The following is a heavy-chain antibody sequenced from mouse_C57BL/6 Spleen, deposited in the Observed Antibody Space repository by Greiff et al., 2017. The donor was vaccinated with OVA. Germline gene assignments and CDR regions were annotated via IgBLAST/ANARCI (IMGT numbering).Heavy chain of an antibody. CDR1: GYTFTDYE. D-gene: IGHD6-1*01. J-gene: IGHJ2*01. Sequence: VKLMESGAELVRPGASVTLSCKASGYTFTDYEMHWVKQTPVHGLEWIGAIDPETGGTAYNQKFKGKAILTADKSSSTAYMELRSLTSEDSAVYYCTRPTLFDYWGQGTTLTVSS. CDR2: IDPETGGT. V-gene: IGHV1-15*01. CDR3: TRPTLFDY.